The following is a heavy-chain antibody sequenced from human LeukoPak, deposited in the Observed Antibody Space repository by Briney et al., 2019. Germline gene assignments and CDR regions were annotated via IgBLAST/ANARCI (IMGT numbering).Heavy chain of an antibody. CDR2: VDPEDGET. J-gene: IGHJ4*02. CDR3: ATGSWLQLLGLDY. D-gene: IGHD5-24*01. Sequence: ASVKISCKVSGYTFTDYYMHWVQQAPGKGLEWMGLVDPEDGETIYAEKFQGRVTITADTSTDTAYMERSSLRSEDTAVYYCATGSWLQLLGLDYSGQGTLVTVSS. V-gene: IGHV1-69-2*01. CDR1: GYTFTDYY.